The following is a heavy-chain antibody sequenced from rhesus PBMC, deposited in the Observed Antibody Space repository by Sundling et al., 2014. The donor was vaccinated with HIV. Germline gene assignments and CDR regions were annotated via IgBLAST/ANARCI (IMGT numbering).Heavy chain of an antibody. D-gene: IGHD7-45*01. Sequence: QVQLQESGPGLVKPSETLSLTCAVSGYFIRSGYYWGWIRQPPGKGLEWIGDISGTSGSTDYNPSLRSRVTTSTDTSKNQVSLKVTSVTAADTAVYYCARDPAKWGFDYWGQGVLVTVSS. CDR3: ARDPAKWGFDY. J-gene: IGHJ4*01. CDR1: GYFIRSGYY. V-gene: IGHV4-99*02. CDR2: ISGTSGST.